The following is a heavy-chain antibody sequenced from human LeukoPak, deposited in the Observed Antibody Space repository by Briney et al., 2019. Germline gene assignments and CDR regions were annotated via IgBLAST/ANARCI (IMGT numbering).Heavy chain of an antibody. CDR3: AKGFQPGHCSSTSCYPYYYYGMDV. D-gene: IGHD2-2*01. J-gene: IGHJ6*02. CDR2: ISYDGSNK. CDR1: GFTFSSYG. V-gene: IGHV3-30*18. Sequence: GRSLRLSCAASGFTFSSYGMHWVRQAPGKGLEWVAVISYDGSNKYYADSVKGRFTISRDNSKNTLYLQMNSLRAEDTAVYYCAKGFQPGHCSSTSCYPYYYYGMDVWGQGTTVTVSS.